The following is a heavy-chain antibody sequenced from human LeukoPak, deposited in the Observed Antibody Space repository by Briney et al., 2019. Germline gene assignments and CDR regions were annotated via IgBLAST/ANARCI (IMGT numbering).Heavy chain of an antibody. CDR3: ASRKLGNDY. CDR1: GGSVSNYY. CDR2: IYHTGST. D-gene: IGHD7-27*01. Sequence: PSETLSLTCTVSGGSVSNYYWSWIRQSPGKGLEWIGYIYHTGSTSYSPSLKSRVTISADTSQNQFSLKLSSVTAADTAVYYCASRKLGNDYWGQGTLVTVSS. V-gene: IGHV4-59*02. J-gene: IGHJ4*02.